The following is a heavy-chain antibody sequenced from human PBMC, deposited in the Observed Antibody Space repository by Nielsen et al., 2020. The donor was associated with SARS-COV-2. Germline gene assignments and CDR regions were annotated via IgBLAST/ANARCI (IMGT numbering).Heavy chain of an antibody. J-gene: IGHJ4*02. CDR3: AINLDY. CDR1: GFTFSSYA. Sequence: GGSLRLSCAASGFTFSSYAMHWVRQAPGKGLEWVAVISYDGSNKYYADSVKGRFTISRDNSKNTLYLQMNSLRAEDTAVYYCAINLDYWGQGTLVTVSS. CDR2: ISYDGSNK. V-gene: IGHV3-30-3*01.